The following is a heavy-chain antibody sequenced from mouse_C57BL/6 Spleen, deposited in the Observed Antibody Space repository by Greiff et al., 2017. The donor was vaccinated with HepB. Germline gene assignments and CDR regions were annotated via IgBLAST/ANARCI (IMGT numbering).Heavy chain of an antibody. J-gene: IGHJ3*01. CDR1: GFTFSSYA. V-gene: IGHV5-4*01. CDR3: ARDVPYDYVAWFAY. CDR2: ISDGGSYT. D-gene: IGHD2-4*01. Sequence: EVHLVESGGGLVKPGGSLKLSCAASGFTFSSYAMSWVRQTPEKRLEWVATISDGGSYTYYPDNVKGRFTISRDNAKNNLYLQMSHLKSEDTAMYYCARDVPYDYVAWFAYWGQGTLVTVSA.